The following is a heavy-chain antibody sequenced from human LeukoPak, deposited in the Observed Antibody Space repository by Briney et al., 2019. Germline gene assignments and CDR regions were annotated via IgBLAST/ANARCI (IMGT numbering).Heavy chain of an antibody. CDR2: INSDGSST. CDR1: GVTFSSYC. CDR3: ARRIAAAAARYYFDY. D-gene: IGHD6-13*01. V-gene: IGHV3-74*01. Sequence: GGALRLSCVASGVTFSSYCMHWVRQAPGKGLLWVSRINSDGSSTSYANSVKGRFTISRDNAKNTLYLQMNSLRAEDTAVYYCARRIAAAAARYYFDYWGQGTLVTVSS. J-gene: IGHJ4*02.